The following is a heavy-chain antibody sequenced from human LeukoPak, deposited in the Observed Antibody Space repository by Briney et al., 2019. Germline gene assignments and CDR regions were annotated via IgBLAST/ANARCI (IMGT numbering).Heavy chain of an antibody. CDR3: TTDLSMVRGVIGPHYYYYGMDV. J-gene: IGHJ6*02. CDR2: IKSKTDGGTT. V-gene: IGHV3-15*01. Sequence: GGSLRLSCAASGFTFSNAWMSWVRQAPGKGLEWVGRIKSKTDGGTTDYAAPVKGRFTISRDDSKNTLYLQMNSLKTEDTAVYYCTTDLSMVRGVIGPHYYYYGMDVWGQGTTVTVSS. CDR1: GFTFSNAW. D-gene: IGHD3-10*01.